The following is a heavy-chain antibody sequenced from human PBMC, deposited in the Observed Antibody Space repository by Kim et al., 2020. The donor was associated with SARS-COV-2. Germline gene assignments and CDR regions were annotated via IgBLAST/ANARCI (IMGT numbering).Heavy chain of an antibody. CDR2: IYPGDSDT. J-gene: IGHJ4*02. CDR3: ARRHFDWSQGYYFDY. Sequence: GESLKISCKGSGYSFTSYWIGWVRQMPGKGLELMGIIYPGDSDTRYSPSFQGQVTISADKSISTAYLQWSSLKASDTAMYYCARRHFDWSQGYYFDYLGQGTLVTVSS. V-gene: IGHV5-51*01. D-gene: IGHD3-9*01. CDR1: GYSFTSYW.